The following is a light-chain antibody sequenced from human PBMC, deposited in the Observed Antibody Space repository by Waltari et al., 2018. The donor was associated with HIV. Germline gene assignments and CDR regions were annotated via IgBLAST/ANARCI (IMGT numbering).Light chain of an antibody. CDR1: SGSIASNY. CDR3: QSFDTNNHWV. Sequence: NFMLTPPHSVSESPEKTVTISCTRTSGSIASNYVQWFQQRPGKAPTTILYEDYQRPSGVPDRFSGTLDESSNSASLTISGVKTDDEADYYCQSFDTNNHWVFGGGTRLTVL. V-gene: IGLV6-57*03. CDR2: EDY. J-gene: IGLJ3*02.